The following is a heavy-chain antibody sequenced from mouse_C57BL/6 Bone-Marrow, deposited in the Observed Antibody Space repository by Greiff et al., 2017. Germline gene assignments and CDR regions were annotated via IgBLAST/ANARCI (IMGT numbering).Heavy chain of an antibody. V-gene: IGHV1-56*01. CDR3: ARDYIGGFDY. CDR1: GYTFTSHW. J-gene: IGHJ2*01. D-gene: IGHD1-3*01. Sequence: QVQLQQSGPELVRPGASVKISCKAPGYTFTSHWMQWVRQRPGPGLEGIGEIFPGSGSTYYNEKFKGKATLTVDTSSSSAYRELSSLTSEDSAVYFCARDYIGGFDYWGQGTTLTVSS. CDR2: IFPGSGST.